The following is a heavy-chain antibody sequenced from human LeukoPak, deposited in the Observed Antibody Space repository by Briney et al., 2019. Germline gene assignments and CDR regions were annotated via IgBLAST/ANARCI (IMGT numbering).Heavy chain of an antibody. J-gene: IGHJ4*02. D-gene: IGHD1-26*01. CDR1: GFTFSNYW. CDR2: INSDGSST. V-gene: IGHV3-74*01. CDR3: ASALGGQGGH. Sequence: PGGSLRLSCAASGFTFSNYWMHWVRQAPGKGLVWVSRINSDGSSTTYADSVKGRFTISRDNAKDTLFLQMNSLRADDTAVYYCASALGGQGGHWGQGTLVTVSS.